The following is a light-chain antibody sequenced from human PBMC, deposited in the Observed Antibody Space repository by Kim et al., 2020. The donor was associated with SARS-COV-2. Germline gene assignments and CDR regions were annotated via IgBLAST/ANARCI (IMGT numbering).Light chain of an antibody. Sequence: DIQMTQSPSTLSASVGDRVTITCRASQSISSWLAWYQQKPGKAPKLLIYRASSLESGVPSRFSGSGSGTEFTLTISSLQPDDFATYYCQQYNSYPYTFGQGTKLEIK. CDR2: RAS. CDR1: QSISSW. CDR3: QQYNSYPYT. V-gene: IGKV1-5*03. J-gene: IGKJ2*01.